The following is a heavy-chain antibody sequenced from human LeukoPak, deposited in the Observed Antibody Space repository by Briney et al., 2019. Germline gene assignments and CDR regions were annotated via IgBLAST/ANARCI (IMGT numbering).Heavy chain of an antibody. CDR2: INHSGST. CDR1: GGSISSYY. CDR3: ARLKLRYFDWLDDY. J-gene: IGHJ4*02. V-gene: IGHV4-34*01. D-gene: IGHD3-9*01. Sequence: SEALSLTCTVSGGSISSYYWSWIRQPPGKGLEWIGEINHSGSTNYNPSLKSRVTISVDTSKNQFSLKLSSVTAADTAVYYCARLKLRYFDWLDDYWGQGTLVTVSS.